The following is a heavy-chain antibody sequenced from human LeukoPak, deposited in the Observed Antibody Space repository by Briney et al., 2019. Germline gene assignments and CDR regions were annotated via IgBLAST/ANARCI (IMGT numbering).Heavy chain of an antibody. CDR3: ARVYLAGYSSSWYFPGYFDY. Sequence: SETLSLTCTVSGGSISSYYWSWIRQPPGKGLEWIGYIYYSGSTNYNPSLKSRVTISVDTSKNQFSLKLSSVTAADTAVYYCARVYLAGYSSSWYFPGYFDYWGQGTLVTVSS. D-gene: IGHD6-13*01. V-gene: IGHV4-59*12. CDR1: GGSISSYY. CDR2: IYYSGST. J-gene: IGHJ4*02.